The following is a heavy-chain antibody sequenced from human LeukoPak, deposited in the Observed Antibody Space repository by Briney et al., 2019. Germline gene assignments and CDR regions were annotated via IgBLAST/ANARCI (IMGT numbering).Heavy chain of an antibody. CDR1: GFTFSSCS. CDR2: ISSSSSYI. V-gene: IGHV3-21*01. CDR3: ARESAAATFDY. J-gene: IGHJ4*02. D-gene: IGHD6-13*01. Sequence: GGSLRLSCAASGFTFSSCSMNWVRQAPGKGLEWVSSISSSSSYIYYADSVKGRFTISRDNAKNSLYLQMNSLRAEDTAVYYCARESAAATFDYWGQGTLVTVSS.